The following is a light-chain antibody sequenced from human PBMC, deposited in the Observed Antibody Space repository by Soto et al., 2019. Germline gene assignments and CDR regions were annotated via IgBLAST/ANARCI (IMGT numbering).Light chain of an antibody. Sequence: ETVLTQSPGTLSLSPGERAILSCRASQSVSSSYLAWYQQKPGQAPRLLIYGASTRATGIPDRFSGSGSGTDFTLTISGLEPEDFAVYYCQQRINWPLFTFGPGTKVDIK. CDR3: QQRINWPLFT. CDR2: GAS. J-gene: IGKJ3*01. CDR1: QSVSSSY. V-gene: IGKV3D-20*02.